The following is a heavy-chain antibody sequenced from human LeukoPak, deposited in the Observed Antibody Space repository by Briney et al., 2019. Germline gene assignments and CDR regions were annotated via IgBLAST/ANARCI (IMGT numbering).Heavy chain of an antibody. D-gene: IGHD2-2*01. Sequence: ASVKVSCKASGYTFTSYHMHWVRQAPGRGLEWMGIINPSGGTTNYAQKFRDRVTMTRDMSKNQFSLKLRSVTAADTAVYYCARDVVAARGSFDYWGQGTLVTVSS. J-gene: IGHJ4*02. CDR1: GYTFTSYH. CDR3: ARDVVAARGSFDY. CDR2: INPSGGTT. V-gene: IGHV1-46*01.